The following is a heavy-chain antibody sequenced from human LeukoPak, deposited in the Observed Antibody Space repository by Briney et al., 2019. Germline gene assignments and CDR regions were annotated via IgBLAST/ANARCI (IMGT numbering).Heavy chain of an antibody. CDR1: GFTFSSYA. D-gene: IGHD3-22*01. CDR3: ARGSEDYYDSSGYYFPLGY. V-gene: IGHV3-23*01. CDR2: ISGSGGST. Sequence: GGSLRLSCAASGFTFSSYAMSWVRQAPGKGLEWVSAISGSGGSTYYADSVKGRFTISRDNSKNTLYLQMNSLRAEDTAVYYCARGSEDYYDSSGYYFPLGYWGQGTLVTVSS. J-gene: IGHJ4*02.